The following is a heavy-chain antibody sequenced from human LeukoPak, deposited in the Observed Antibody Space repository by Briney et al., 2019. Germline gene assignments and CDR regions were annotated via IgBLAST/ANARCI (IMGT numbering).Heavy chain of an antibody. J-gene: IGHJ4*02. CDR1: GFTFEDYA. Sequence: GGSLRLSCAASGFTFEDYAMHWVRQGPGKGLEWVSLISGNGNNIYYADSVKGRFTISRDNSKNSLYLQMNSLRTEDTALYYCAKGLRLGELSLYRPFDYWGQGTLVTVSS. D-gene: IGHD3-16*02. V-gene: IGHV3-43*02. CDR3: AKGLRLGELSLYRPFDY. CDR2: ISGNGNNI.